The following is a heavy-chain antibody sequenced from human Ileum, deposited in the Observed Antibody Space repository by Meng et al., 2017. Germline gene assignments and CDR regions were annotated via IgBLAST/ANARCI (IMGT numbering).Heavy chain of an antibody. D-gene: IGHD7-27*01. CDR2: AGT. CDR1: GGSVSTSDYQ. V-gene: IGHV4-61*08. J-gene: IGHJ4*02. CDR3: ARDHWGSLDY. Sequence: QVQLPGSGPGLVRPSETLSLICTVSGGSVSTSDYQWGWIRQPPGKGLEWIGYAGTNYNPSLKSRVTISVDTSKRQFSLKLTSVTAADTAAYYCARDHWGSLDYWGQGSLVTVSS.